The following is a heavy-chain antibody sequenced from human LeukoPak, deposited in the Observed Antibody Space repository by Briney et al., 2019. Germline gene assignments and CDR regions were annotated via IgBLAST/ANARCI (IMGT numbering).Heavy chain of an antibody. Sequence: GGSLRLSCSASGFTFSSFAMHWVRQAPGNGLEYVSAISPNGNSKYYADSVKGRFTISRDNSKNMLYLEMSSLRPEDTAVYFCVKNMVRGVILLGYFDYWGQGTLVTVSS. J-gene: IGHJ4*02. D-gene: IGHD3-10*01. V-gene: IGHV3-64D*06. CDR2: ISPNGNSK. CDR1: GFTFSSFA. CDR3: VKNMVRGVILLGYFDY.